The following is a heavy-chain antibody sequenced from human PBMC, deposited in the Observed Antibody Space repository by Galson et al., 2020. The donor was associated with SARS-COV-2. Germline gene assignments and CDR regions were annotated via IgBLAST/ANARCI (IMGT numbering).Heavy chain of an antibody. CDR2: ISYDGSNK. Sequence: GESLKISCAASGFTFSSYGMHWVRQAPGKGLEWVAVISYDGSNKYYADSVKGRFTISRDNSKNTLYLQMNSLRAEDTAVYYCANSGSGGYYSWFDPWGQGSLVTVCS. CDR1: GFTFSSYG. J-gene: IGHJ5*02. CDR3: ANSGSGGYYSWFDP. D-gene: IGHD3-10*01. V-gene: IGHV3-30*18.